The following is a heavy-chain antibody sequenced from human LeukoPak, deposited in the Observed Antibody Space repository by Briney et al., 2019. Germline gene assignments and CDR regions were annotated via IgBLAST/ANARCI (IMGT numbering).Heavy chain of an antibody. CDR1: GFTFSSYA. D-gene: IGHD3-10*01. V-gene: IGHV3-30-3*01. CDR2: ISYDGSNK. Sequence: GRSLRLSCAASGFTFSSYAMNWVRQAPGKGLEWVAFISYDGSNKYYADSVKGRFTISRDNSKNTLYLQMNSPRAEDTAVYYCASQGGLLWFGELSGGMDVWGQGTTVTVSS. CDR3: ASQGGLLWFGELSGGMDV. J-gene: IGHJ6*02.